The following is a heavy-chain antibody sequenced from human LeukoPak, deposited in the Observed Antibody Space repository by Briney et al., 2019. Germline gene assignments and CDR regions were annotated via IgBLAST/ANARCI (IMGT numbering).Heavy chain of an antibody. CDR2: IYSGGST. Sequence: PGGSLRLSCAASGFTVRNNYMSWVRQAPGKGLGWVTVIYSGGSTYYADSVKGRFTISRDNSKNTLYLQMNSLRAEDTAVYFCATGERMVRGDGVDYWGQGTLVTVSS. CDR3: ATGERMVRGDGVDY. V-gene: IGHV3-66*01. CDR1: GFTVRNNY. D-gene: IGHD3-10*01. J-gene: IGHJ4*02.